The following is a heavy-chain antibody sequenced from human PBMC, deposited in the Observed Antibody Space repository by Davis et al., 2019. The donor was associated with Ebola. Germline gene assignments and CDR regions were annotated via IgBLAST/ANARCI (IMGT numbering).Heavy chain of an antibody. J-gene: IGHJ6*02. CDR3: ARYYGDFYYYGMDV. CDR2: MNPNSGNT. V-gene: IGHV1-8*01. Sequence: ASVKVSCKASGYSFTSYDINWVRQATGQGLEWMGWMNPNSGNTGYAQKFQGRVTMTRNTSISTAYMELSSLRSEDTAVYYCARYYGDFYYYGMDVWGQGTTVTVSS. CDR1: GYSFTSYD. D-gene: IGHD4-17*01.